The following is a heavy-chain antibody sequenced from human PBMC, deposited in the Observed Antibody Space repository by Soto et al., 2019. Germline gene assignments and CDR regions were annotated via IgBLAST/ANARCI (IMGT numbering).Heavy chain of an antibody. CDR2: ISSSSSYI. CDR1: GFTFSSYS. D-gene: IGHD3-10*01. J-gene: IGHJ6*02. V-gene: IGHV3-21*01. Sequence: GGSLRLSCAASGFTFSSYSMNWVRQAPGKGLEWVSSISSSSSYIYYADSVKGRFTISRDNAKNSLYLQMNSLRAEDTAVYYCHVVGFGESMDVWGQGTTVTVSS. CDR3: HVVGFGESMDV.